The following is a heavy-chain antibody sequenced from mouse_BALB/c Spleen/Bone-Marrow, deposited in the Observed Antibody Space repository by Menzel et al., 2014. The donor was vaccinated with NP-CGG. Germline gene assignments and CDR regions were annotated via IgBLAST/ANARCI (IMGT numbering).Heavy chain of an antibody. CDR3: ARDYYGSSDY. D-gene: IGHD1-1*01. Sequence: EVQLVESGGGLVQPGGSLKLSCAASGFTFSSCGMSWVRQTPDKRLELVATINSNGGSTYYPDSVKGRFTISRDNAKNTLCLQMSSLKFEDTAMYYCARDYYGSSDYWGQGTTPTVSS. V-gene: IGHV5-6-3*01. J-gene: IGHJ2*01. CDR1: GFTFSSCG. CDR2: INSNGGST.